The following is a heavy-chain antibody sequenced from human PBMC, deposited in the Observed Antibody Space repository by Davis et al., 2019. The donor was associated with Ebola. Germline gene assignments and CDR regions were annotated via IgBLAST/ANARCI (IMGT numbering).Heavy chain of an antibody. J-gene: IGHJ4*02. D-gene: IGHD1-26*01. Sequence: ASVKVSCKASGYTFTDYYINWVRQAPGQGLEWMGWINPNSGGTNYAQKFQGWVTMTRDTSISTAYMELSRLRSDDTAVYYCARLGSAPFDYWGQGTLVTVSS. CDR1: GYTFTDYY. CDR2: INPNSGGT. CDR3: ARLGSAPFDY. V-gene: IGHV1-2*04.